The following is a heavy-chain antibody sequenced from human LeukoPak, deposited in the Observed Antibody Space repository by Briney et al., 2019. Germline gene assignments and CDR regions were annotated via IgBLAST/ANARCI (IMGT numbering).Heavy chain of an antibody. Sequence: SETLSLTCTVSGDSISNYYWSWLRQPGEKGVEWLGRIYSIGTTTYTPSLKSRVTMSVDTSNNQFSLNLSFVTAADTAVYYCARATCSGGNCYANYIDFWGQGTLVTVSS. CDR3: ARATCSGGNCYANYIDF. CDR2: IYSIGTT. V-gene: IGHV4-4*07. D-gene: IGHD2-15*01. CDR1: GDSISNYY. J-gene: IGHJ4*02.